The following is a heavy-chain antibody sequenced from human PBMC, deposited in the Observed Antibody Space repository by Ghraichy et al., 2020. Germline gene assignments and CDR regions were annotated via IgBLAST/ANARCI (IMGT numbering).Heavy chain of an antibody. D-gene: IGHD1-26*01. CDR1: GFTFSDYY. CDR3: ARNEGRWELLPNYFDY. Sequence: GGSLRLSCAASGFTFSDYYMSWIRQAPGKGLEWVSYISSSGSTIYYADSVKGRFTISRDNAKNSLYLQMNSLRAEDTAVYYCARNEGRWELLPNYFDYWGQGTLVTVSS. CDR2: ISSSGSTI. V-gene: IGHV3-11*04. J-gene: IGHJ4*02.